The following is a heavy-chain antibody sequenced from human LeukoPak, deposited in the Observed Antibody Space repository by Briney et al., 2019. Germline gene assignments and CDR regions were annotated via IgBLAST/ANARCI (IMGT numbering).Heavy chain of an antibody. CDR2: IIPIFGTA. D-gene: IGHD2-2*01. J-gene: IGHJ4*02. CDR3: ARDRSVVPAALPEYYFDY. Sequence: SVKVSCKASGGTFISYAISWVRQAPGEGREWMGGIIPIFGTANYAQKFHGRVTITADESTSTAYMELSSLRSEDTAVYYCARDRSVVPAALPEYYFDYWGQGTLVTVSS. V-gene: IGHV1-69*13. CDR1: GGTFISYA.